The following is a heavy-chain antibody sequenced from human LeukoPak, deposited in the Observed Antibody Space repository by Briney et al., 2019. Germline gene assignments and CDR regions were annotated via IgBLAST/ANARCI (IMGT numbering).Heavy chain of an antibody. D-gene: IGHD2-21*01. V-gene: IGHV3-11*01. CDR2: ISSSGSTI. CDR1: GFTFSDYY. J-gene: IGHJ4*02. Sequence: GGSLRLSCAASGFTFSDYYMSWIRQAPGKGLEWVSYISSSGSTIYYADSVEGRFTISRDNAKNSLYLQMNSLRAEDTAVYYCARDPWSWRSRFDYWGQGTLVNVSS. CDR3: ARDPWSWRSRFDY.